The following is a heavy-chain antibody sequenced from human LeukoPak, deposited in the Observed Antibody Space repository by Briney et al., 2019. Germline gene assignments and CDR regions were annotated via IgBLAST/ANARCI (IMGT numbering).Heavy chain of an antibody. D-gene: IGHD1/OR15-1a*01. CDR1: GFTFSSYG. CDR3: ASRGTKDYYYYYMDV. V-gene: IGHV3-23*01. Sequence: PGGSLRLSCAASGFTFSSYGMSWVRQAPGKGLEWVSAISGSGGSTYYADSVKGRFTISRDNSKNTLYLQMNSLRAEDTAVYYCASRGTKDYYYYYMDVWGKGTTVTISS. CDR2: ISGSGGST. J-gene: IGHJ6*03.